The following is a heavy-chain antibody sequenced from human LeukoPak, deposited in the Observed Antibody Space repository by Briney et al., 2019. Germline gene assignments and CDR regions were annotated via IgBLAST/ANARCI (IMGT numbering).Heavy chain of an antibody. CDR3: AKPYYYGSRSYMDY. Sequence: PGGSLRLSCAASGFTFSTYDMNWVRQAPGQGLEWVSYMSSSGSTIYYADSVKGRFTISRDNSKNMLYLQMNSLRAEDTAVYYCAKPYYYGSRSYMDYWGQGTLVTVSS. CDR2: MSSSGSTI. J-gene: IGHJ4*02. V-gene: IGHV3-48*01. CDR1: GFTFSTYD. D-gene: IGHD3-10*01.